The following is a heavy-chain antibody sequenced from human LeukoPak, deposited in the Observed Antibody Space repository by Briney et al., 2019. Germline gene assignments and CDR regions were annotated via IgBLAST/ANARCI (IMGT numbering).Heavy chain of an antibody. CDR3: ASDYYGSGRGGYYFDY. CDR1: GGSISSGGYY. Sequence: PSETLSLTCTVSGGSISSGGYYWSWIRQHPGRGLEWIGYIYYSGSTYYNPSLKSRVTISVDTSKNQFSLKLSSVTAADTAVYYCASDYYGSGRGGYYFDYWGQGTLVTVSS. V-gene: IGHV4-31*03. CDR2: IYYSGST. D-gene: IGHD3-10*01. J-gene: IGHJ4*02.